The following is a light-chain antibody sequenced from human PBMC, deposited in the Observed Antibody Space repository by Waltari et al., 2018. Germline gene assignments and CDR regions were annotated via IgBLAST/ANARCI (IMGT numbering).Light chain of an antibody. CDR2: AAS. CDR1: QGISSS. V-gene: IGKV1-9*01. J-gene: IGKJ5*01. CDR3: QQGNDYPFT. Sequence: IQLTQSPSSLSASVGDRVPLTCRTSQGISSSLAWYQQKPGRAPKLLIYAASTLQSGVPSRFSGSGSGTDFTLTINSLQPEDFATYYCQQGNDYPFTFGQGTRLEI.